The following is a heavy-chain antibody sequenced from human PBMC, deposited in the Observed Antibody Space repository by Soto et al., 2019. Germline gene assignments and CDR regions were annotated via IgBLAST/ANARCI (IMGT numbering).Heavy chain of an antibody. J-gene: IGHJ4*02. V-gene: IGHV1-69*13. CDR2: IIPIFGTA. D-gene: IGHD3-22*01. Sequence: SVKVSCKASGGTFSSYAISWVRQAPGQGLEWMGGIIPIFGTANYAQKFQGRVTITADESTSTAYMELSSLRSEDTAVYYCARPTGGYYDSSGYYSFDYWGPGTLVTVSS. CDR3: ARPTGGYYDSSGYYSFDY. CDR1: GGTFSSYA.